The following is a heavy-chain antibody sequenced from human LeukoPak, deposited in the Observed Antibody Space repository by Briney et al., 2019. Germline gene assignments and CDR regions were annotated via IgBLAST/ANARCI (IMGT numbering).Heavy chain of an antibody. CDR2: ISYDGSNK. V-gene: IGHV3-30*18. Sequence: GRSLRLSCAASGFTFSSYGMDWVRQAPGKGLEWVAVISYDGSNKYYADSVKGRFTISRDNSNNTLYLQMNSLRPEDTAVYYCAKGSRSSGHYSDYWGQGTLVTVSS. D-gene: IGHD3-22*01. CDR1: GFTFSSYG. CDR3: AKGSRSSGHYSDY. J-gene: IGHJ4*02.